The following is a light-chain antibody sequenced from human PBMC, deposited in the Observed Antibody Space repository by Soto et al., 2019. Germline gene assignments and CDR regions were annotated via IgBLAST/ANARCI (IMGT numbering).Light chain of an antibody. CDR1: QSILSF. J-gene: IGKJ1*01. V-gene: IGKV1-39*01. CDR2: TAS. CDR3: QQSYNTPWT. Sequence: DIQMTQSPSSLSASVGDRVTITCRASQSILSFLNWYQQKPGKAPKLLIYTASSLQSGVPSRFXXSGXGTDFALTISXXQPEDFATYYCQQSYNTPWTFGQGTKVEIK.